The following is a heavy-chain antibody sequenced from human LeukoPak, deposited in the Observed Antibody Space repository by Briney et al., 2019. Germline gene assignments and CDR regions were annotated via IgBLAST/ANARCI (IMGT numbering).Heavy chain of an antibody. V-gene: IGHV3-23*01. J-gene: IGHJ4*01. CDR3: VKGAYDYIEVAYFDF. Sequence: PGGSLRLSCAASGFSFHNYAMNWVRQAPGKGLEWVSVIIASSGATVYADSVKGRFTISRDISKNTLFLQMNNLRVEDTAVYYCVKGAYDYIEVAYFDFWGQGILVTVSS. CDR1: GFSFHNYA. CDR2: IIASSGAT. D-gene: IGHD5-12*01.